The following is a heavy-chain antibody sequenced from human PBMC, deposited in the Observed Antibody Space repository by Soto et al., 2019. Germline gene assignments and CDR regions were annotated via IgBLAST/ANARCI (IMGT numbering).Heavy chain of an antibody. CDR1: GGSISSDYW. V-gene: IGHV4-4*02. Sequence: QVQLQESGPGVVKPSGTLSLTCGVSGGSISSDYWWAWVRQSPGRGLEWIGEIFHTGSTHHNPSLESRVTMSVDISNNQFPLNLKSVTAADTAVYYCPRGIQIWSQVYYGMDVWGQGTTVTVSS. CDR2: IFHTGST. CDR3: PRGIQIWSQVYYGMDV. D-gene: IGHD5-18*01. J-gene: IGHJ6*02.